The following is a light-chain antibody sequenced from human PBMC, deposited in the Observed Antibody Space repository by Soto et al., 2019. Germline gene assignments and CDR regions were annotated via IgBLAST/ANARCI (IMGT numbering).Light chain of an antibody. Sequence: QPALTQPASMSASPGQSITISCTETSSDVGGFNYVSWYQHHPGKAPKLMIYEVSSRPSGVSNRFSGSRSGNTASLTISGLQAEDEADYYCSSYTNSNTWVFGGGTKLTVL. J-gene: IGLJ3*02. CDR1: SSDVGGFNY. CDR3: SSYTNSNTWV. V-gene: IGLV2-14*01. CDR2: EVS.